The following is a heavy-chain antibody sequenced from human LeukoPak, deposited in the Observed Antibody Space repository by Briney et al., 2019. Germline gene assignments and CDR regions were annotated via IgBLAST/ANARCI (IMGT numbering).Heavy chain of an antibody. Sequence: SETLSLTCTVSGGSISSYYWSWIRQPPGKGLEWIGYIYYSGSTNYNPSLKSRVTISVDTSKNQFSLKLSSVTAADTAVYYCARIPYYYYGMDVWGQGTTVTVSS. D-gene: IGHD2-2*02. CDR2: IYYSGST. V-gene: IGHV4-59*01. CDR1: GGSISSYY. CDR3: ARIPYYYYGMDV. J-gene: IGHJ6*02.